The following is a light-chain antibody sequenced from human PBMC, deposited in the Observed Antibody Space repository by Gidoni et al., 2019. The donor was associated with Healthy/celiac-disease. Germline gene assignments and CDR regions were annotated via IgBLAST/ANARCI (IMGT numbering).Light chain of an antibody. V-gene: IGKV1-39*01. Sequence: DIQMTQSPSSLSASVGDRVTITCRARQSISSYLNWYQQKPGKAPKLLIYAGSSLQSSVRGRFSGSGSGTGIILTVDSLVPDDYETYNCQPSTTFGQGTKLEIK. CDR1: QSISSY. CDR2: AGS. CDR3: QPSTT. J-gene: IGKJ2*01.